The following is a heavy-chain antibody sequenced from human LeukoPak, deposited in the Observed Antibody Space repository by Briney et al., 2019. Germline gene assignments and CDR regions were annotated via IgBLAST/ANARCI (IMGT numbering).Heavy chain of an antibody. CDR1: GYSFNTYW. CDR2: IYPGDSDT. Sequence: GESLQISCKGSGYSFNTYWIGWVRQMPGQGLEWMGVIYPGDSDTRYSPSFQGQVTISADRSISIAYLQWSSLKASDTAMYYCARLSGSGWFPLFWGQGTLVTVSS. CDR3: ARLSGSGWFPLF. V-gene: IGHV5-51*01. D-gene: IGHD6-19*01. J-gene: IGHJ4*02.